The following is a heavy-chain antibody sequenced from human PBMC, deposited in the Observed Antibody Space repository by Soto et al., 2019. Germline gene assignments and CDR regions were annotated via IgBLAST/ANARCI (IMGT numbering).Heavy chain of an antibody. D-gene: IGHD2-2*01. V-gene: IGHV4-39*07. CDR2: IYYSGTT. Sequence: PSETLSLTCTVSGGSISTSNYYWGWVRQPPGKGLDWIGNIYYSGTTYYNPSLKSRVTISVDTSKNQFSLKLTSVTAADTAVYYCARVISSRDEYFDYWGQGTVVTVSS. CDR1: GGSISTSNYY. J-gene: IGHJ4*02. CDR3: ARVISSRDEYFDY.